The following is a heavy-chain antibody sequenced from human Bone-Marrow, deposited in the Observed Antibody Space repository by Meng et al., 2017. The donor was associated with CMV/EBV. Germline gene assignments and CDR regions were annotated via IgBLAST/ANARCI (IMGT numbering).Heavy chain of an antibody. J-gene: IGHJ5*02. CDR3: ARDLAVAGYNWFDP. V-gene: IGHV3-21*01. Sequence: GESLKISCAASGFTFSSYSMNWVRQAPGKGLEWVSSISSSSSYIYYAHSVKGRFTISSDNAKNSLYLQMNSLKAEDTAVYYCARDLAVAGYNWFDPWGQGTLVTVSS. D-gene: IGHD6-19*01. CDR1: GFTFSSYS. CDR2: ISSSSSYI.